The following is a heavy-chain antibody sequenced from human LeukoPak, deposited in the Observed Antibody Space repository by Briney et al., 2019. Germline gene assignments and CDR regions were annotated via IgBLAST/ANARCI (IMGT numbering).Heavy chain of an antibody. CDR1: GFFFSDSA. V-gene: IGHV3-23*01. CDR2: TTGLGDNT. CDR3: ARGIVVVPAAMQGYFDY. Sequence: PRGSLRLSCAASGFFFSDSAMAWVRQAPGKGLEWVSTTTGLGDNTHYADSVKGRFTFSRDNSKNTLYLQMNSLRAEDTAVYYCARGIVVVPAAMQGYFDYWGQGTLVTVSS. J-gene: IGHJ4*02. D-gene: IGHD2-2*01.